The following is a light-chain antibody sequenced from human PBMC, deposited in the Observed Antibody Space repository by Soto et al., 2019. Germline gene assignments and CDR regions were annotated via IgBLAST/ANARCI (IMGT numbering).Light chain of an antibody. J-gene: IGLJ2*01. CDR1: SSDVGTYNY. CDR2: DVS. V-gene: IGLV2-11*01. Sequence: QSVLTQPRSVSGPPGQSVSISCSGTSSDVGTYNYVSWYQQHPGKAPKLMIYDVSKRPSGVPDHFSGSKSGNTASLTISGLQAEDEADYYCCSYAGGYTHAVFGGGTKLTVL. CDR3: CSYAGGYTHAV.